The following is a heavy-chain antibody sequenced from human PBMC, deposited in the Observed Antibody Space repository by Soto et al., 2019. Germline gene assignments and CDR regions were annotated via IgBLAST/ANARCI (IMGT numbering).Heavy chain of an antibody. CDR3: ARELRGGSYSDY. CDR2: IDVATGHT. J-gene: IGHJ4*02. Sequence: QVQLVQSGTEVKKPGASVKVSCKASGYTFTSYAMHWVRQAPGQSLEWMGWIDVATGHTKHSQKFQGRITTTWDTSASTAYMELSSLTSEDTAVYYCARELRGGSYSDYWGQGTLITVSS. CDR1: GYTFTSYA. V-gene: IGHV1-3*01. D-gene: IGHD3-10*01.